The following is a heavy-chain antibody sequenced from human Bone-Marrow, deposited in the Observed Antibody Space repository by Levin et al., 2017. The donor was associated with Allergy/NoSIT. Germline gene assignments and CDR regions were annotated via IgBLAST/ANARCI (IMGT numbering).Heavy chain of an antibody. Sequence: PGGSLRLSCSVSGGTISTYYWSWLRQPPGKRLEWIGYTYYNGSTKYNPSLRSRVTISVDRSKVQFSLNLRSATAADTAMYFCARDTWGFHYWGQGTLVTVSS. CDR2: TYYNGST. V-gene: IGHV4-59*01. D-gene: IGHD7-27*01. CDR3: ARDTWGFHY. J-gene: IGHJ4*02. CDR1: GGTISTYY.